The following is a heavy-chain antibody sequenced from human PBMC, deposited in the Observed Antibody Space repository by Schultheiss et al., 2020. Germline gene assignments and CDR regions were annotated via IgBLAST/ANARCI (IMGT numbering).Heavy chain of an antibody. J-gene: IGHJ4*02. D-gene: IGHD5-12*01. CDR1: GGTFSSYA. Sequence: ASVKVSCKASGGTFSSYAISWVRQAPGQGLEWMGIINPSGGSTSYAQKFQGRVTMTRNTSISTAYMELSSLRSEDTAVYYCAAELFSLSGYDMIPDHWGQGTLVTVSS. V-gene: IGHV1-46*01. CDR2: INPSGGST. CDR3: AAELFSLSGYDMIPDH.